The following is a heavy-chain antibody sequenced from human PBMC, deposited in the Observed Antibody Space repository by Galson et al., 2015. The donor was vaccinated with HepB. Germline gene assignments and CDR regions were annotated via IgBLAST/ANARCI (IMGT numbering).Heavy chain of an antibody. CDR3: TTPRDVHFDRTFDI. CDR1: GGSFTKSA. V-gene: IGHV1-69*11. CDR2: FMPVLGTS. D-gene: IGHD3-9*01. Sequence: SVKVSCKASGGSFTKSAFSWVRLVPGQGLEWMGRFMPVLGTSIVAQKFQGRLTITADESTSTGYMELSSLRSGDTAVYYCTTPRDVHFDRTFDIWGQGTAVTVSS. J-gene: IGHJ3*02.